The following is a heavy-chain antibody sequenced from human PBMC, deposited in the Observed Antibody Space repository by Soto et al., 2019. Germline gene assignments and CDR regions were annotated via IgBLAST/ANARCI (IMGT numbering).Heavy chain of an antibody. J-gene: IGHJ3*02. V-gene: IGHV3-23*01. Sequence: GGSLRLSCAASGFTFSSYAMSWVRQAPGKGLEWVSAISGSGGSTYYADSVKGRFTISRDNSKNPLYLQMKSLRAEDTAVYYGAKTGPNNPPRFCSGSCYWDAFDIWGQGTMVTVSS. CDR2: ISGSGGST. CDR1: GFTFSSYA. D-gene: IGHD2-15*01. CDR3: AKTGPNNPPRFCSGSCYWDAFDI.